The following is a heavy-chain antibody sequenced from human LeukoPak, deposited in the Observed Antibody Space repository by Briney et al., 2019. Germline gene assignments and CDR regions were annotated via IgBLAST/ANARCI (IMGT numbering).Heavy chain of an antibody. CDR2: ISWNSGSI. J-gene: IGHJ4*02. CDR3: AKDMRGYSYGSFDY. Sequence: PGRSLRLSCAASGFTFDDYAMHWVRQAPGKGLEWVSGISWNSGSIGYADSVKGRFTISRDNAKNSLYLQMNSLRAEDMALYYCAKDMRGYSYGSFDYWGQGTLVTVSS. CDR1: GFTFDDYA. V-gene: IGHV3-9*03. D-gene: IGHD5-18*01.